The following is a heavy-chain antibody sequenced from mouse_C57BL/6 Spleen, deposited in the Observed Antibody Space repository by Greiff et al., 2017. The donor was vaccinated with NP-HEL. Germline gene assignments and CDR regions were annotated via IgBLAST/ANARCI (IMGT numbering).Heavy chain of an antibody. Sequence: VQLQQSGAELVKAGASVKMSCKASGYTFTSYWMHWVKQRLGQGLEWFAETNPTNGRTYYNEKFKSKATLTVDKSSSTSYMLLSGPTFEDSAVYCCARIKKIVPTYFDYWGQGTTLTVSS. CDR2: TNPTNGRT. CDR3: ARIKKIVPTYFDY. J-gene: IGHJ2*01. V-gene: IGHV1S81*02. D-gene: IGHD5-1*01. CDR1: GYTFTSYW.